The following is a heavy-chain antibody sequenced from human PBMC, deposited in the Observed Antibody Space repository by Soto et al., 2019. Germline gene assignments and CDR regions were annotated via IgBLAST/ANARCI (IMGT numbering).Heavy chain of an antibody. CDR3: AKLTTLTSAI. V-gene: IGHV3-48*01. CDR2: ISSSSATI. J-gene: IGHJ3*02. D-gene: IGHD4-17*01. CDR1: GFTFSSYN. Sequence: EVQLVESGGGLVQPGGSLRLSCAASGFTFSSYNMNWVRQAPGKGLEWVSYISSSSATIYYADSVKGRFTISRDTARNSLYLQVNSLRAEDTAVYYCAKLTTLTSAIWGQGTMVTVSS.